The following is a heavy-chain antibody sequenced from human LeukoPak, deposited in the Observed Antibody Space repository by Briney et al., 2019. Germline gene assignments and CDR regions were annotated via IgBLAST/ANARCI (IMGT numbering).Heavy chain of an antibody. D-gene: IGHD1-26*01. J-gene: IGHJ4*02. CDR2: ISSSSIYI. V-gene: IGHV3-21*01. CDR3: AKDSGSYYFDY. Sequence: GRSLRLSCAASGFTYSHYGMHWVRQAPGKGLEWVSSISSSSIYIYYADSVKGRFTISRDNAKNSLYLQMDSLRAEDTAVYYCAKDSGSYYFDYWGQGTLVTVSS. CDR1: GFTYSHYG.